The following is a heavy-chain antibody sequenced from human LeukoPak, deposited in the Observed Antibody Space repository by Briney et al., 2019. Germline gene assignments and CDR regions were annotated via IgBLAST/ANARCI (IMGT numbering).Heavy chain of an antibody. CDR1: GGTFSSYA. Sequence: SVKVSFKASGGTFSSYAISWVRQAPGQGLEWMGGIIPIFGTANYAQKFQGRVTITADESTSTAYMELSSLRSEDTAVYYCARAQGGIAASDAFDIWGQGTMVTVSS. CDR2: IIPIFGTA. D-gene: IGHD6-13*01. CDR3: ARAQGGIAASDAFDI. J-gene: IGHJ3*02. V-gene: IGHV1-69*01.